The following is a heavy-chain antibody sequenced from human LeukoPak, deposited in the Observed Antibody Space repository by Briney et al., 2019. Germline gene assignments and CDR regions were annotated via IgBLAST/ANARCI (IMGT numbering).Heavy chain of an antibody. J-gene: IGHJ4*02. D-gene: IGHD4-17*01. CDR3: ARGEGSGLDDYGDSNFDY. Sequence: GGSLRLSCAASGFTFSSYWMSWVRQAPGKGLEWVANIKQDGSEKYYVDSVKGRFTISRDNAKNSLYLQMNSLRAEDTAVYYCARGEGSGLDDYGDSNFDYWGQGTLVTVFS. V-gene: IGHV3-7*01. CDR2: IKQDGSEK. CDR1: GFTFSSYW.